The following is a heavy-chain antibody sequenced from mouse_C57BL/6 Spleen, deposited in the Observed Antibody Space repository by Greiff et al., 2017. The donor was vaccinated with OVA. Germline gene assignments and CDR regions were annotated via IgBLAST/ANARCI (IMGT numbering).Heavy chain of an antibody. CDR3: ARGAENAMDY. CDR2: IYPGDGDT. J-gene: IGHJ4*01. CDR1: GYAFSSYW. Sequence: QVQLKESGAELVKPGASVKISCKASGYAFSSYWMNWVKQRPGKGLEWIGQIYPGDGDTNYNGKFKGKATLTADKSSSTAYMQLSSLTSEDSAVYCGARGAENAMDYWGQGTSVTVSS. V-gene: IGHV1-80*01.